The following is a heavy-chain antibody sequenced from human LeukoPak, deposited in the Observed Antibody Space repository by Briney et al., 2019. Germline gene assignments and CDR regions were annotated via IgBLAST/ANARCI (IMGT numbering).Heavy chain of an antibody. V-gene: IGHV4-59*01. Sequence: SETLSLTCTVYGGSIGSYYWSRIRQPPGKGLEWIGHIYYSGSTNYNPSLKSRVTMSVDTSKNQFSLKLSSVTAADTAVYYCARKGSPGYSYGNGHDYWGQGTLVTVSS. J-gene: IGHJ4*01. CDR2: IYYSGST. CDR3: ARKGSPGYSYGNGHDY. CDR1: GGSIGSYY. D-gene: IGHD5-18*01.